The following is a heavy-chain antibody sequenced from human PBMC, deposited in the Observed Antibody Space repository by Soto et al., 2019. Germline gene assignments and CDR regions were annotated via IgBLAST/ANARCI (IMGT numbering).Heavy chain of an antibody. CDR1: GYTFTSYG. Sequence: ASVKVSCKASGYTFTSYGISWVRQAPGQGLEWMGWISAYNGNTNYAQKLQGRVTMTTDTSTSTAYMELRSLRSDDTAVYYCARVFYYDSSAEDAFDIWRQRTMVTVSS. CDR3: ARVFYYDSSAEDAFDI. V-gene: IGHV1-18*01. CDR2: ISAYNGNT. J-gene: IGHJ3*02. D-gene: IGHD3-22*01.